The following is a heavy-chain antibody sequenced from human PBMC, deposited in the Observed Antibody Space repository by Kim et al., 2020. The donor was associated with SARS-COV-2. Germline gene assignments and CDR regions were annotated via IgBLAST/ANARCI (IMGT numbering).Heavy chain of an antibody. V-gene: IGHV3-23*03. Sequence: GGSLRLSCAASGFSFSSYAMIWVRQAPGKGLEWVSVSYTVGRSTYYADPVKGRFTISRDNSKNTLYLQMNSLRAEVTALYYCVKDRDGTFSSFDSWGQGT. CDR1: GFSFSSYA. J-gene: IGHJ4*02. D-gene: IGHD1-26*01. CDR2: SYTVGRST. CDR3: VKDRDGTFSSFDS.